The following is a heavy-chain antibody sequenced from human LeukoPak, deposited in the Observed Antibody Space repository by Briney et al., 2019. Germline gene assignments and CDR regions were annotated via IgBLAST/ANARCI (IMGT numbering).Heavy chain of an antibody. J-gene: IGHJ4*02. D-gene: IGHD1-26*01. Sequence: GGSLRLSCAASGFTFSTHNMNWVRQAPGKGLEWVSSITSGGSYIFYADSVKGRFTISRDNTKNSLYLQMNSLRAEDSAVYYCATYSGTYRDYWGQGTLVTVSS. CDR2: ITSGGSYI. CDR1: GFTFSTHN. V-gene: IGHV3-21*01. CDR3: ATYSGTYRDY.